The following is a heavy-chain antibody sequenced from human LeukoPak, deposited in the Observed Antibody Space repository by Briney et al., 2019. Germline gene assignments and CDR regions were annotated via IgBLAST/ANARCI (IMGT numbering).Heavy chain of an antibody. CDR1: GFTFSSYS. Sequence: GGSLRLSCAASGFTFSSYSMNWVRQAPGKGLEWVSCISSSSSYIYYGDSVKGRFTISRDNAKNSLDLQMNSLRAEDTAVYYCARGEMATKGDAFDTWGQGTMVTVSS. CDR3: ARGEMATKGDAFDT. CDR2: ISSSSSYI. D-gene: IGHD5-24*01. J-gene: IGHJ3*02. V-gene: IGHV3-21*01.